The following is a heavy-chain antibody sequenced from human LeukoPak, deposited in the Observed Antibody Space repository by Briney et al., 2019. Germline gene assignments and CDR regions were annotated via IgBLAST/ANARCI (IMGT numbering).Heavy chain of an antibody. D-gene: IGHD4-17*01. CDR1: GFTFSNAW. V-gene: IGHV3-15*01. CDR3: TTNNYADYIPDY. J-gene: IGHJ4*02. CDR2: IQSGGTT. Sequence: GGSLRLSGAASGFTFSNAWMTWVRKAPGKGWEWVGQIQSGGTTDYAAPVKGRFTISRDDSKRTLYLQMNSLKTDDTAVYYCTTNNYADYIPDYWGQGTLVTVSS.